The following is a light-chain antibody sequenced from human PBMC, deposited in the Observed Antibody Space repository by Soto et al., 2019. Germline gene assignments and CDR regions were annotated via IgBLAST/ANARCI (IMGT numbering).Light chain of an antibody. V-gene: IGKV3-15*01. J-gene: IGKJ1*01. CDR1: QSVSSN. CDR2: GAS. Sequence: EIGLTHSPGTLSLSPGERATLSCRASQSVSSNLAWYQQKPGQAPRLLIYGASTRATGIPARFSGSGSGTEFTLTISSLQSEDFAVYYCQQYNNWPRTFGQGTKVDIK. CDR3: QQYNNWPRT.